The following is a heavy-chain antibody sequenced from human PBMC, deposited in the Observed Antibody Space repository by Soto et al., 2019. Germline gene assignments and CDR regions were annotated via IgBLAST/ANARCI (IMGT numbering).Heavy chain of an antibody. V-gene: IGHV3-30*18. CDR2: ISYDGSNK. D-gene: IGHD3-22*01. J-gene: IGHJ5*02. CDR1: GFTFSSYG. CDR3: AKGGGTMIVVVITTRDSWFDP. Sequence: GGSLRLSCAASGFTFSSYGMHWVRQAPGKGLEWVAVISYDGSNKYYADSVKGRFTISRDNSKNTLYLQMNSLRAEDTAVYYCAKGGGTMIVVVITTRDSWFDPWGQGTLVTVSS.